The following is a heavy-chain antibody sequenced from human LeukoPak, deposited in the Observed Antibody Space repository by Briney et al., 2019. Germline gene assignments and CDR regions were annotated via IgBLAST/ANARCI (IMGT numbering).Heavy chain of an antibody. CDR3: ARHVAGIAARPFDN. D-gene: IGHD6-6*01. J-gene: IGHJ4*02. V-gene: IGHV4-4*09. CDR2: IHASGPT. Sequence: SETLSLTCTVSGGSISTYYWSWIRRPPGKGLEWIAYIHASGPTNYNPSLKSRITISVDTSKNQFSLKLSSVTAADTAVYYCARHVAGIAARPFDNWGQGTLVTVS. CDR1: GGSISTYY.